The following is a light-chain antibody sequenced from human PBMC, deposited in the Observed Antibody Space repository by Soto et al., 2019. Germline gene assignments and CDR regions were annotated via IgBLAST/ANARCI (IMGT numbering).Light chain of an antibody. CDR1: QSVSSY. Sequence: QRPATMTLSPGERATLSCRASQSVSSYLAWYQQKPGQAPRLLIYDASNRATGIPARFSGSGSGTDFTLTISSLEPEDFAVYYCQQRSNWPLTFGGGTKVDI. CDR3: QQRSNWPLT. J-gene: IGKJ4*01. V-gene: IGKV3-11*01. CDR2: DAS.